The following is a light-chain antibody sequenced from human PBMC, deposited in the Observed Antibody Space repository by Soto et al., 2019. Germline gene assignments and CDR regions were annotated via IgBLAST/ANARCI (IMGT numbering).Light chain of an antibody. V-gene: IGKV3-11*01. CDR1: QSVSTY. Sequence: ETVLTQSPAILSLSPGERATLSCRASQSVSTYLAWYQQKPGQAPRLLIYDASNRATGIPARFIGSGSGTDFTLTIGGLEPEDFAVYYCQQYGSSGTFGQGTKVEIK. J-gene: IGKJ1*01. CDR3: QQYGSSGT. CDR2: DAS.